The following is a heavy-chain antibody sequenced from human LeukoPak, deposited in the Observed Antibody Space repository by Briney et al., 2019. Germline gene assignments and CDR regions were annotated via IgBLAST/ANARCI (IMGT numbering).Heavy chain of an antibody. CDR1: GFTFSSHW. CDR3: ARPVGTTVSVDY. Sequence: GGSLRLSCAASGFTFSSHWMHWVRQAPGKGLVWASVISPDGSTTNYAEPVKGRFTIARDNAKNTLYLQMNSLRAEDTAVYYCARPVGTTVSVDYWGQGTLVTVSS. CDR2: ISPDGSTT. V-gene: IGHV3-74*01. D-gene: IGHD1-26*01. J-gene: IGHJ4*02.